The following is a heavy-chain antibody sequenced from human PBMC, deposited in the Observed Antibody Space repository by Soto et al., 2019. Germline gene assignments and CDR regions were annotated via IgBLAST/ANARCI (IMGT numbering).Heavy chain of an antibody. CDR3: AKALSRDYYDSSGYHSYYGMDV. J-gene: IGHJ6*02. CDR2: ISYDGSNK. V-gene: IGHV3-30*18. D-gene: IGHD3-22*01. CDR1: GFTFSSYG. Sequence: GGSLRLSCAASGFTFSSYGMHWVRQAPGKGLEWVAVISYDGSNKYYADSVKGRFTISRDNSKNTLYLQMNSLRAEDTAVYYCAKALSRDYYDSSGYHSYYGMDVWGQGTTVTVSS.